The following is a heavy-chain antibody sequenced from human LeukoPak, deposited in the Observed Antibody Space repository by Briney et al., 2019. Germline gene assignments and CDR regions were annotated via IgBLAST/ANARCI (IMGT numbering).Heavy chain of an antibody. CDR3: AREGSLDTAMVTFGYYFDY. D-gene: IGHD5-18*01. V-gene: IGHV3-33*01. CDR2: IWYDGSNK. CDR1: GFTFSSYG. Sequence: GGSLRLSCAASGFTFSSYGIHWVRQAPGKGLEWVAVIWYDGSNKYYADSVKGRFTFSRDNSKNTLYLQMNSLRSEDTAVYYCAREGSLDTAMVTFGYYFDYWGQGTLVTVSS. J-gene: IGHJ4*02.